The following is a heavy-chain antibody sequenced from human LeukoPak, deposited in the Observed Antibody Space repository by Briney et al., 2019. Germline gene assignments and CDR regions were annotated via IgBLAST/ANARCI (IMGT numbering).Heavy chain of an antibody. V-gene: IGHV4-61*02. Sequence: SETLSLTCTVSGGSISSSSYYWSWIRQPAGKGLEWIGRIYASGSTNHNPSLKSRVTMSVDTSKNQFSLKLSSVTAADTAVYYCARERVLYCSSTSCPPESRPLYYYYMDVWGKGTTVTVSS. CDR3: ARERVLYCSSTSCPPESRPLYYYYMDV. CDR1: GGSISSSSYY. CDR2: IYASGST. J-gene: IGHJ6*03. D-gene: IGHD2-2*01.